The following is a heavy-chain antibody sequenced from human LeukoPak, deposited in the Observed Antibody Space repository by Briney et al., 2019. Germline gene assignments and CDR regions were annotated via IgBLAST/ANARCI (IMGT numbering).Heavy chain of an antibody. D-gene: IGHD2-15*01. J-gene: IGHJ4*02. CDR3: AKDRGYSRYYIQYYFDY. V-gene: IGHV3-23*01. CDR2: ISGSGGST. CDR1: GFTFSSYA. Sequence: GGSLRLSCAASGFTFSSYAMSWVRQAPGKGLEWVSAISGSGGSTYYADSVKGRFTISRDNSKNTLYLQINSLRAEDTAVYYCAKDRGYSRYYIQYYFDYWGQGTLVTVSS.